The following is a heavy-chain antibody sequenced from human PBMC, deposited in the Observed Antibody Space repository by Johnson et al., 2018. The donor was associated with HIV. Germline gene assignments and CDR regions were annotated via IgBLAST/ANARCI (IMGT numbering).Heavy chain of an antibody. Sequence: QVQLVESGGGLVQPGGSLRLSCAASGFTFINYAMSWVRQAPRQGLEWISYISSSGSTIYYQDSVKGRFPISRDNAKNSLYLQMNSLRAEDTALYYCARRDGFDYGNAFDIWGQGTMVTVSS. CDR1: GFTFINYA. D-gene: IGHD5-12*01. V-gene: IGHV3-11*01. CDR2: ISSSGSTI. J-gene: IGHJ3*02. CDR3: ARRDGFDYGNAFDI.